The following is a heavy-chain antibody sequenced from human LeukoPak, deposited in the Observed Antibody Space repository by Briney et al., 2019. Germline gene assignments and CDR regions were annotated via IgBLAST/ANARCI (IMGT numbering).Heavy chain of an antibody. CDR2: INHSGST. J-gene: IGHJ3*02. V-gene: IGHV4-34*01. Sequence: KPSETLSLTCAVYGGSFSGYYWSWIRQPPGKGLEWIGEINHSGSTYYNPSLKSRVTISVDTSKNQFSLKLSSVTAADTAVYYCARRVPGYDSSGPEDAFDIWGQGTMVTVSS. CDR1: GGSFSGYY. D-gene: IGHD3-22*01. CDR3: ARRVPGYDSSGPEDAFDI.